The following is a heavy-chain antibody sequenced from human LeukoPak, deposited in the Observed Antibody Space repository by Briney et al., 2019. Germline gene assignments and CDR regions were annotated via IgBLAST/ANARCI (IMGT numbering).Heavy chain of an antibody. CDR2: ISGSGTNT. CDR3: VKANGAIFGVAGYFDY. J-gene: IGHJ4*02. V-gene: IGHV3-23*01. CDR1: GFTFSSYS. Sequence: GGSLRLSCAASGFTFSSYSMNWVRQAPGKGLEWVSAISGSGTNTYYADSVKGRFTISRDDSKSTLDLQMNSLRAEDTAVYYCVKANGAIFGVAGYFDYWGQGTLVTVSS. D-gene: IGHD3-3*02.